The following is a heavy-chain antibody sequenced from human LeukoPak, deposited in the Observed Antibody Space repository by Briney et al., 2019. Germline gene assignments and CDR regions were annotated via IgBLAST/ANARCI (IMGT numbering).Heavy chain of an antibody. CDR3: ASSSGWYNWFDP. CDR1: GGSISSYY. CDR2: IYTSGST. V-gene: IGHV4-4*07. D-gene: IGHD6-19*01. Sequence: SETLSLTCTVSGGSISSYYWSWIRQPAGKGLEWIGRIYTSGSTNYNPSLKSRVTISVDTSKNQFSLKLSSVTAADTAVYYCASSSGWYNWFDPWGQGTLVTVSS. J-gene: IGHJ5*02.